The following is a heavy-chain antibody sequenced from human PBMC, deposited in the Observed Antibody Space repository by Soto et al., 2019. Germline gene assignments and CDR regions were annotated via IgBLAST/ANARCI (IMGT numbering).Heavy chain of an antibody. V-gene: IGHV1-18*04. D-gene: IGHD2-2*02. J-gene: IGHJ6*02. Sequence: QEPLVQSGGEVKKPGASVRVSCKASGYTFTKYGTTWVRQAPGQGLEWMGWIGVYNGKTNYARKLQGRVIMTADTSASTAYMELRSLRSDDTAVYYCSRARYCTSPSCYNHYYYGMDIWGQGTTVSVSS. CDR2: IGVYNGKT. CDR3: SRARYCTSPSCYNHYYYGMDI. CDR1: GYTFTKYG.